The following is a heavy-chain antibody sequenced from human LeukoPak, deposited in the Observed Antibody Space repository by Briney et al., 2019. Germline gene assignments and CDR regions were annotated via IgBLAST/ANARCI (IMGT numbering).Heavy chain of an antibody. J-gene: IGHJ4*02. V-gene: IGHV3-33*01. Sequence: PGGSLRLSCAASGFTFSSYGMHWVRQAPGKGLEWVAVIWYDGSNKYYADSVKGRFTISRDNSKNTLYLQMNSLRAEDTAVYYCARDLGNGDYYFDYWGQGTLVTVSS. CDR1: GFTFSSYG. CDR3: ARDLGNGDYYFDY. CDR2: IWYDGSNK. D-gene: IGHD7-27*01.